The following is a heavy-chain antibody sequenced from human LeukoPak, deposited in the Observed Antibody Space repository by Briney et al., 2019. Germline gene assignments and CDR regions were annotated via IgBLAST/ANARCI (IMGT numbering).Heavy chain of an antibody. CDR1: GDSVSSNSAA. Sequence: SQTLSLTCAISGDSVSSNSAAWNWIRQSPSRGLEWLGRTYYRSKWYNDYAVSVKSRITINPDTSKNQFSLQLNSVTPEDTAVYYCARSSITMVRGVPIRFDYWGQGTLVTVSS. J-gene: IGHJ4*02. D-gene: IGHD3-10*01. CDR2: TYYRSKWYN. V-gene: IGHV6-1*01. CDR3: ARSSITMVRGVPIRFDY.